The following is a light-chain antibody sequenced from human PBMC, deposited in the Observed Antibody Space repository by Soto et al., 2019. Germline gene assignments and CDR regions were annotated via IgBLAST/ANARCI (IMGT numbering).Light chain of an antibody. CDR2: GAS. CDR3: QQYSIWRT. V-gene: IGKV3-15*01. CDR1: QTISFN. J-gene: IGKJ1*01. Sequence: EIVLTQSPGTLSLSPGERATLSCRASQTISFNYLAWYQRKSGQAPRLLIYGASTRATGIPARFSGSGSGTEFTLTISSLQSEDFAVYYCQQYSIWRTFGQGTKVDIK.